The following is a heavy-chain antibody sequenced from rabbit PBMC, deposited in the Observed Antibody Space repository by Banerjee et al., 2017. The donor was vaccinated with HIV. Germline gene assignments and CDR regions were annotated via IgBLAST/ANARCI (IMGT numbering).Heavy chain of an antibody. V-gene: IGHV1S43*01. Sequence: QEHLVESGGGPVTLGGSLKLTCKASGIDFSRSFWISWVRQTPGKGLEWIGCIYPTYGATDYANWVNGRFTISLDNAQNTVFLQMTSLTAADTATYFCARGLVAGVLDLWGQGTLVTVS. CDR1: GIDFSRSFW. D-gene: IGHD3-3*01. CDR2: IYPTYGAT. CDR3: ARGLVAGVLDL. J-gene: IGHJ4*01.